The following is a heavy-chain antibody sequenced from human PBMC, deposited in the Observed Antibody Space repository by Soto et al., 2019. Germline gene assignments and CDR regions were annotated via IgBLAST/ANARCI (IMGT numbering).Heavy chain of an antibody. D-gene: IGHD2-8*01. J-gene: IGHJ2*01. Sequence: EVQLVESGGGLVKPGGSLRLSCAASGFTFSNAWMSWVRQAPGKGLEWVGRIKSKTDGGTTDYAAPVKGRFTISRDDSKNTLYLQMNSLRAEDTAVYYCARDYCTNGVCGGWLDPNWYFDLWGRGTLVTVSS. V-gene: IGHV3-15*01. CDR1: GFTFSNAW. CDR3: ARDYCTNGVCGGWLDPNWYFDL. CDR2: IKSKTDGGTT.